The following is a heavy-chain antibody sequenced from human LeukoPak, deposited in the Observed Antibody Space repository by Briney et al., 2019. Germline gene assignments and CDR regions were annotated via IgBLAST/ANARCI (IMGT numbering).Heavy chain of an antibody. CDR2: ISSSSSTI. Sequence: PGGSLRLSCAASGFTFSSYSMNWVRQAPGKGGEWVSYISSSSSTIYYADSVKGRFTISRDNAKNSLYLQMNSLRAEDTAVYYCASQGLFDPWGQGTLVTVSS. CDR1: GFTFSSYS. CDR3: ASQGLFDP. J-gene: IGHJ5*02. V-gene: IGHV3-48*04.